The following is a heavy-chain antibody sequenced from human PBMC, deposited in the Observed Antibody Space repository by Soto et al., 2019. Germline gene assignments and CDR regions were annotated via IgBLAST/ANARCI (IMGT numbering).Heavy chain of an antibody. CDR2: ISYDGSNK. Sequence: LRLSCAASGFTFSSYAMHWVRQAPGKGLEWVAVISYDGSNKYYADSVKGRFTISRDNSKNTLYLQMNSLRAEDTAVYYCARVRTPRLDCGGDCYLDYWGQGTLVTVSS. J-gene: IGHJ4*02. CDR3: ARVRTPRLDCGGDCYLDY. CDR1: GFTFSSYA. V-gene: IGHV3-30-3*01. D-gene: IGHD2-21*02.